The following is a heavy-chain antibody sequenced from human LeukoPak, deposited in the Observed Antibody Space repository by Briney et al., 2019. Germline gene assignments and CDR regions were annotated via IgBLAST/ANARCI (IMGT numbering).Heavy chain of an antibody. J-gene: IGHJ6*02. Sequence: ASLKVSCKASGYTFTGYYMHWVRQAPGQGLEWMGWINPNSGGTNYAQKFQGRVTMTRDTSISTAYMELSRLRSDDTAVYYCARQLGYCSSTSCSHGMDVWGQGTTVTVSS. CDR2: INPNSGGT. CDR3: ARQLGYCSSTSCSHGMDV. D-gene: IGHD2-2*01. V-gene: IGHV1-2*02. CDR1: GYTFTGYY.